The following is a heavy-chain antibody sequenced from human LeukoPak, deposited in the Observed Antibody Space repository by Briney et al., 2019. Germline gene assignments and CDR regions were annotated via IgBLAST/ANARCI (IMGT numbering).Heavy chain of an antibody. CDR1: GFTFDNYA. J-gene: IGHJ5*02. CDR2: ISWNSATI. CDR3: AKDVGDYPSSCFDP. D-gene: IGHD4-17*01. V-gene: IGHV3-9*01. Sequence: GGSPRLSCAASGFTFDNYAMHWVRQAPGKGLEWISGISWNSATIAYADSVKGRFTISRDNAKNSLYLQMNSLRAGDTALYYCAKDVGDYPSSCFDPWGQGTLVTVSS.